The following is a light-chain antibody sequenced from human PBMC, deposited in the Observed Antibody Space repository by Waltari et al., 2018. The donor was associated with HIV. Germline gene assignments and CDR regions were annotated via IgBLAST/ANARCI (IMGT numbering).Light chain of an antibody. CDR3: CSYAGSYTHVV. V-gene: IGLV2-11*01. CDR2: DVS. CDR1: SSDVGGYTY. J-gene: IGLJ2*01. Sequence: QSALTQPRSVSGSPGQSVTISCTGTSSDVGGYTYVSWYQQHPGKAPKLMIDDVSKRPAGVPDRFSGSKSGNTASLTISGLQAEDEADYYCCSYAGSYTHVVFGGGTKLTVL.